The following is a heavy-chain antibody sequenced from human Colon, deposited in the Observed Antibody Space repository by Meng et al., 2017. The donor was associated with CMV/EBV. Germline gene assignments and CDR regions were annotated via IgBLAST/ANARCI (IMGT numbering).Heavy chain of an antibody. J-gene: IGHJ4*02. CDR1: GFNLNTYS. CDR3: ARGGSRSYFFDN. V-gene: IGHV3-21*04. Sequence: GESLKISCAASGFNLNTYSMNWRRQAPGRGLEWVASISISSSYIYYADSVKGRFTISRDNAKNSSSLHMNSLRAEDTATYYCARGGSRSYFFDNWGQGTLVTVSS. CDR2: ISISSSYI. D-gene: IGHD3-10*01.